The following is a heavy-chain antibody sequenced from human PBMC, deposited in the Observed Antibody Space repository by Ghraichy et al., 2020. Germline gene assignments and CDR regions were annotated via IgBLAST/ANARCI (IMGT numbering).Heavy chain of an antibody. D-gene: IGHD3-10*01. CDR3: ARDGSVTYYYGSGSYGGY. CDR1: GYTFTSYG. V-gene: IGHV1-18*01. Sequence: ASVKVSCKASGYTFTSYGISWVRQAPGQGLEWMGWISAYNGNTNYAQKLQGRVTMTTDTSTSTAYMELRSLRSDDTAVYYCARDGSVTYYYGSGSYGGYWGQGTLVTVSS. J-gene: IGHJ4*02. CDR2: ISAYNGNT.